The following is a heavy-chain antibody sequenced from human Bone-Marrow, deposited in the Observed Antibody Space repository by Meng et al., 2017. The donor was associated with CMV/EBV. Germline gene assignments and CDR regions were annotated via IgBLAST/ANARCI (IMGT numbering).Heavy chain of an antibody. CDR3: ASITLWYTRFDY. J-gene: IGHJ4*02. CDR2: ISYSGST. CDR1: DGSIRSNTYY. D-gene: IGHD2-21*01. V-gene: IGHV4-39*07. Sequence: GSLRLSCTVSDGSIRSNTYYWGWIRQPPGKGLEWIGSISYSGSTYYTPSLKSRVTISVDTSKSQFSLNLSSVTAADTAIYYRASITLWYTRFDYWGQGTLVTVSS.